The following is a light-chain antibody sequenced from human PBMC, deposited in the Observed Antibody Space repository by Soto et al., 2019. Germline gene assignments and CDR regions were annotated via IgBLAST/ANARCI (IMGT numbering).Light chain of an antibody. V-gene: IGKV1-17*01. CDR2: SAS. J-gene: IGKJ1*01. CDR1: QGIRVD. Sequence: DIQMTQSPSTLSASVGDRVTITCRAGQGIRVDLDWYQQKPGKAPKRLIYSASSLQSGVPSRFSGGGSGTEFTLTISSLQPEDFASYYCLQYYNYPRSFGQGTRVEVK. CDR3: LQYYNYPRS.